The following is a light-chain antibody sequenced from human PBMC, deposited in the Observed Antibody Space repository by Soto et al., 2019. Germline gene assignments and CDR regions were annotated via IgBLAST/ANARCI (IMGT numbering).Light chain of an antibody. J-gene: IGKJ4*01. CDR1: QGISRY. CDR3: QQLNTYPVT. CDR2: AAS. Sequence: IQLTQSPSSLSASVGDSVTITCRASQGISRYLSWYQQKPGRAPMLLISAASTLQSGVPARFSGSGSGTDFTLSITSLQPEDFATYYCQQLNTYPVTFGGGTKVDIK. V-gene: IGKV1-9*01.